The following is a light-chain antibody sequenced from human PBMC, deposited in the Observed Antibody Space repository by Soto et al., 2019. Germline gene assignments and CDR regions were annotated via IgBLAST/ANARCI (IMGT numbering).Light chain of an antibody. V-gene: IGKV3-20*01. Sequence: LTQYPGTLSLYPGERATLSCRASQSVSSSYLAWYQQKPGQAPRVLIYGASSRATGLPDRFSGGGSGTDFTLTISRLEPEDFAVYYSQHSSSRPITFGGGTK. CDR2: GAS. CDR1: QSVSSSY. J-gene: IGKJ4*01. CDR3: QHSSSRPIT.